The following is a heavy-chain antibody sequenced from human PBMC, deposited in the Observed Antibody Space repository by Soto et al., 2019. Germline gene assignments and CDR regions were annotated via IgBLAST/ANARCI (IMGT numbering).Heavy chain of an antibody. Sequence: GASVKVSCKVSGYTLTELSMHLVRQALGKGLEWMGGFDPEDGETIYAQKFQGRVTMTEDTSTDTAYMELSSLRSEDTAVYYCATSRRYCSGGSCPGYYYYYMDVWGQGTTVTVSS. V-gene: IGHV1-24*01. D-gene: IGHD2-15*01. CDR3: ATSRRYCSGGSCPGYYYYYMDV. CDR1: GYTLTELS. CDR2: FDPEDGET. J-gene: IGHJ6*03.